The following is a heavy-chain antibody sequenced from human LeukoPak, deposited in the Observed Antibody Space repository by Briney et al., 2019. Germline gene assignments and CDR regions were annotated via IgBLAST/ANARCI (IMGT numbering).Heavy chain of an antibody. D-gene: IGHD6-19*01. J-gene: IGHJ4*02. V-gene: IGHV3-48*01. CDR2: ISSSNTI. CDR1: GFTLSFYS. Sequence: GGSLRLSCAASGFTLSFYSMNWVRQAPGKGLEWVSYISSSNTIYYADSVKGRFTISRDNAKNSLYLQMNSLRAEDTAVYYCTGGAGWLTDYWGQGTLVTVSS. CDR3: TGGAGWLTDY.